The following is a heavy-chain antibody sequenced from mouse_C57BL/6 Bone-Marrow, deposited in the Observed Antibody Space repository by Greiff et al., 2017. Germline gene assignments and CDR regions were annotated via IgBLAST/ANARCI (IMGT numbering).Heavy chain of an antibody. CDR3: ARPGYYYGPWFAY. V-gene: IGHV1-81*01. CDR2: IYPRSGNT. Sequence: VKLVESGAELARPGASVKLSCKASGYTFTSYGISWVKQRTGQGLEWIGEIYPRSGNTYYNEKFKGKATLTADKSSSTAYMELRSLTSEDSAVYFCARPGYYYGPWFAYWGQGTLVTVSA. D-gene: IGHD1-1*01. J-gene: IGHJ3*01. CDR1: GYTFTSYG.